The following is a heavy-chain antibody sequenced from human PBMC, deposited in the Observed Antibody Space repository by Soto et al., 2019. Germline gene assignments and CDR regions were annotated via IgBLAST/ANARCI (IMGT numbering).Heavy chain of an antibody. D-gene: IGHD3-16*02. J-gene: IGHJ4*02. Sequence: PGGSLILSCAASGFTFSDYYMSWIRQAPGKGLEWVSYISSSGSTIYYADSVKGRFTISRDNAKNSLYLQMNSLRAEDTAVYYCARDSTSYVWGSYRYFDYWGQGTLVTVSS. CDR1: GFTFSDYY. V-gene: IGHV3-11*01. CDR2: ISSSGSTI. CDR3: ARDSTSYVWGSYRYFDY.